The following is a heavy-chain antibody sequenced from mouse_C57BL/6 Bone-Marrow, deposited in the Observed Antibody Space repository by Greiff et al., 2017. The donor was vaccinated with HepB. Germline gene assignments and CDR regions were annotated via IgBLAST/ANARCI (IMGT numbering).Heavy chain of an antibody. CDR3: ARHGMVTTGGFDY. V-gene: IGHV5-9*01. CDR2: ISGGGGNT. Sequence: EVQGVESGGGLVKPGGSLKLSCAASGFTFSSYTMSWVRQTPEKRLEWVATISGGGGNTYYPDSVKGRFTISRDNAKNTLYLQMSSLRSEDTALYYCARHGMVTTGGFDYWGQGTTLTVSS. CDR1: GFTFSSYT. J-gene: IGHJ2*01. D-gene: IGHD2-2*01.